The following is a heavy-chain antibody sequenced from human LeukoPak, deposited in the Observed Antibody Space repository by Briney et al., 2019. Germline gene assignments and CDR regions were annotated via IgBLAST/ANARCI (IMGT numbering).Heavy chain of an antibody. J-gene: IGHJ6*02. V-gene: IGHV3-30*18. CDR3: AKARPAIAARVGYYYGMDV. CDR2: ISYDGSNK. CDR1: GFTFSSYG. Sequence: GRSLRLSCAASGFTFSSYGMHWVRQAPGKGLEWVAVISYDGSNKYYADSVKGRFTISRDNSKNTLYLQMNTLRAEDTAVYYCAKARPAIAARVGYYYGMDVWGQGTTVTVSS. D-gene: IGHD6-6*01.